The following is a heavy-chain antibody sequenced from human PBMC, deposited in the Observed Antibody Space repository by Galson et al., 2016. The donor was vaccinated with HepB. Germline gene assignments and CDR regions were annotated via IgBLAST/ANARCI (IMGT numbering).Heavy chain of an antibody. CDR2: ISHDGKNK. D-gene: IGHD3-22*01. Sequence: SLRLSCAASGFTLSSYGMHWVRQAPGKGLDWVAVISHDGKNKYYADSVKGRFTISRDNIKNTLYLEMSSLRAEDTAVYYCAKESIGFTHYYDSRDYRRHALFDYWGQGTLVTVSS. V-gene: IGHV3-30*18. CDR3: AKESIGFTHYYDSRDYRRHALFDY. J-gene: IGHJ4*02. CDR1: GFTLSSYG.